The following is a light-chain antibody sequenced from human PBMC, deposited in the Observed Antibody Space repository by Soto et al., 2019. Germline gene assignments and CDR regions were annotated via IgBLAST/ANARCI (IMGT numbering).Light chain of an antibody. J-gene: IGKJ1*01. CDR2: KAS. CDR3: QQYNSHPWT. CDR1: QSIRSL. Sequence: DIQMTQSPSTLPASVGDRVTVTFLASQSIRSLLAWYQEKPGKAPKLLIYKASLLETGVPSRFSGSGSGTEFTLTISSLQTDDFGTYYCQQYNSHPWTFGQGTKVDIK. V-gene: IGKV1-5*03.